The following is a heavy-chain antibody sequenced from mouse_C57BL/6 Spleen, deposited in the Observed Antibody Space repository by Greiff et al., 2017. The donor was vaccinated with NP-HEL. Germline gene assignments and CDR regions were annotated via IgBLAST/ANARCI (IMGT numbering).Heavy chain of an antibody. CDR2: IYPRSGNT. V-gene: IGHV1-81*01. CDR3: ARYLSYGSSGGYFDY. Sequence: QVQLQQSGAELARPGASVKLSCKASGYTFTSYGISWVKQRPGQGLEWIGEIYPRSGNTYYNEKFKGKATLTADKSSSTAYMELRSLTSEDSAVYFCARYLSYGSSGGYFDYWGQGTTLTVSS. CDR1: GYTFTSYG. J-gene: IGHJ2*01. D-gene: IGHD1-1*01.